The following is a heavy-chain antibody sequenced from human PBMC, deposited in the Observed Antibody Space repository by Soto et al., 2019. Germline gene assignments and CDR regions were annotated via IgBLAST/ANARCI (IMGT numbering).Heavy chain of an antibody. Sequence: SETLSLTCTVSGGSISSSSYYWGWIRQPPGKGLEWIGSIYYSGSTYYNPSLKSRVTISVDTSKNQFSRKLSSVTAADTAVYYWARDSGFIYGDCSFDPWGQGTLVTVSS. CDR3: ARDSGFIYGDCSFDP. J-gene: IGHJ5*02. D-gene: IGHD4-17*01. V-gene: IGHV4-39*07. CDR1: GGSISSSSYY. CDR2: IYYSGST.